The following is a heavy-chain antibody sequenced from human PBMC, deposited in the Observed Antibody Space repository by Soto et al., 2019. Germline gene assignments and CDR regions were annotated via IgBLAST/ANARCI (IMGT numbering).Heavy chain of an antibody. Sequence: QVQLEQSGGEVKKPGASVKVTCKASGYTFYNYGISWVRQAPGEGLEWMGWISPYNDNTNYAQKFQGRVTMTTDTSTSTAHMELRSLRSDDTAVSYCARLRTSGYHTHFYYGMDVWGQGTTVTVS. CDR2: ISPYNDNT. V-gene: IGHV1-18*01. J-gene: IGHJ6*02. CDR1: GYTFYNYG. D-gene: IGHD3-22*01. CDR3: ARLRTSGYHTHFYYGMDV.